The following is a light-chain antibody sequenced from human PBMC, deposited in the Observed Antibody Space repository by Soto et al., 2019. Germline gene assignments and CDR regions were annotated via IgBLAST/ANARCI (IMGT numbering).Light chain of an antibody. V-gene: IGLV1-51*02. CDR2: ENN. CDR1: SSNIGNNY. Sequence: QSVLTQPPSVSAAPGQTVTISCSGSSSNIGNNYVSWYQQLPGTAPKLLIYENNKRPSGIPDRFSGSKSGTSATLGITGLQTGAEADYYCGTWDSSLSAFYVFGTGTKLTVL. J-gene: IGLJ1*01. CDR3: GTWDSSLSAFYV.